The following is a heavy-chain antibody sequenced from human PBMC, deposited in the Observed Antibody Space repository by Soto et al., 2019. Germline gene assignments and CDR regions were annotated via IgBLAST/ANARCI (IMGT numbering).Heavy chain of an antibody. Sequence: SETLSLTCPVSGGSISSFTYYWGWIRQPPGKGLEWIGTVYYNENTYYNPSLKSRVTITVDTAKNQFSLNLRSVTAADTAMYFCARRERYYGSPGWFDPWGPGTLVTVSS. CDR3: ARRERYYGSPGWFDP. D-gene: IGHD3-10*01. CDR2: VYYNENT. J-gene: IGHJ5*02. CDR1: GGSISSFTYY. V-gene: IGHV4-39*01.